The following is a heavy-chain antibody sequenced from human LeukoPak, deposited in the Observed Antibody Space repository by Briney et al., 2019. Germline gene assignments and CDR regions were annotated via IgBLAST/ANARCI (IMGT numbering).Heavy chain of an antibody. CDR2: IYSGGST. V-gene: IGHV3-53*01. D-gene: IGHD4-17*01. Sequence: GGSLRLSCAASGFTVSSNYMSWVRQAPGKGLEWVSVIYSGGSTYYADSVKGRFTISRDNSKNTLYLQMNSLRAEDTAVYYCARAQPLKVTTLGEISYYFDYWGQGTLVTVSS. CDR1: GFTVSSNY. CDR3: ARAQPLKVTTLGEISYYFDY. J-gene: IGHJ4*02.